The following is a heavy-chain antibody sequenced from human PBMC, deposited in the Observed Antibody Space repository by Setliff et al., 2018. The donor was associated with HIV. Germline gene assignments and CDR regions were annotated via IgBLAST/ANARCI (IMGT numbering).Heavy chain of an antibody. CDR2: ISYSGST. D-gene: IGHD1-1*01. J-gene: IGHJ1*01. CDR1: GDSITSSSYY. V-gene: IGHV4-61*01. Sequence: SETLSLTCTVSGDSITSSSYYWGWIRQPPGKGLEWIGYISYSGSTNYNPSLKSRVTLSVKTSKNQFSLKLKSVTAADTAVYYCARDSNAPYCQQWGQGTLVTVS. CDR3: ARDSNAPYCQQ.